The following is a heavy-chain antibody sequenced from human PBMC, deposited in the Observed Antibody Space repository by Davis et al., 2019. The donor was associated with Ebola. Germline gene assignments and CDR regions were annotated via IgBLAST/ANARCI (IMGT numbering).Heavy chain of an antibody. Sequence: GGSLRLSCAASGFTFSNYGLHWVRQAPGKGLEWVAGLLYDGSKEFYADSVKGRFTISRDNSKNSLYLQMNSLRAEDTAVYYCAIANRGAVADTGDYWGQGTLVTVSS. V-gene: IGHV3-30*03. D-gene: IGHD6-13*01. J-gene: IGHJ4*02. CDR1: GFTFSNYG. CDR2: LLYDGSKE. CDR3: AIANRGAVADTGDY.